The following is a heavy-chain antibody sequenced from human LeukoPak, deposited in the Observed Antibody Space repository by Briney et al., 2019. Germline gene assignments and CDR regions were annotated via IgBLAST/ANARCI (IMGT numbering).Heavy chain of an antibody. CDR3: ATALDYYGSGPVDY. CDR2: INQHGSEE. V-gene: IGHV3-7*01. J-gene: IGHJ4*02. D-gene: IGHD3-10*01. CDR1: GFKFSSSW. Sequence: PGGSLRLSCAASGFKFSSSWMSWVRQAPGKGLEWVANINQHGSEEYYVDSVKGRCFISRDNAKQSVYLQINSLRVEDTAVYYCATALDYYGSGPVDYWGQGALVTVSS.